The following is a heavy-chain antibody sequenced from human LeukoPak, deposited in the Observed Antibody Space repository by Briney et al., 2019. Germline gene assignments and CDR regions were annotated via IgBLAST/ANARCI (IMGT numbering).Heavy chain of an antibody. J-gene: IGHJ4*02. CDR3: AREGVYYYDSSGSYYFDY. D-gene: IGHD3-22*01. V-gene: IGHV3-11*01. CDR2: ISSSGSTI. Sequence: GGSLRLSCAASGFTFSDYYMSWIRQAPGKGLEWVSYISSSGSTIYYADSVKGRFTISRDNAKNSLYLQMNSLRAEDTALYYCAREGVYYYDSSGSYYFDYWGQGTLVTVSS. CDR1: GFTFSDYY.